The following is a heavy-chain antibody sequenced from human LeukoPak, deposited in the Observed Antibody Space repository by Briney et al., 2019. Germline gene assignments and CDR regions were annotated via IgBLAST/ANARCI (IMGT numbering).Heavy chain of an antibody. D-gene: IGHD3-22*01. V-gene: IGHV4-4*02. Sequence: SETLSLTCAVSDASIFTNNWWSWVRQPPGKGLEWIGQIFHSGSTSYSPSLKSRVTISLDQSKNQFSLKLTSVTAADTAVYYCARLTRRYYTDTSGYYSNYYYYMDVWGKGTTVTISS. CDR2: IFHSGST. CDR3: ARLTRRYYTDTSGYYSNYYYYMDV. J-gene: IGHJ6*03. CDR1: DASIFTNNW.